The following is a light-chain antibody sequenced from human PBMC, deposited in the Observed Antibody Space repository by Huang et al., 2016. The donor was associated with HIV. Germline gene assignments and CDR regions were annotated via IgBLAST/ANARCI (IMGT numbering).Light chain of an antibody. V-gene: IGKV3-15*01. Sequence: MSQSPATLAASPGERVTLSCGASQSVNTNLAWYQQKPGKPPRLLIYTASTRATGVPARFGGSGSGTGFTLTIDSLRSDDFAVYYCQQYNKWPPEYTFGQGTRLEIK. CDR1: QSVNTN. CDR2: TAS. CDR3: QQYNKWPPEYT. J-gene: IGKJ2*01.